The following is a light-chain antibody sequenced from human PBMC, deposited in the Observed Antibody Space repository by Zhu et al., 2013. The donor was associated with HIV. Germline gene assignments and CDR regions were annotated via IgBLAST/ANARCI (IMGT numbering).Light chain of an antibody. Sequence: EIVMTQSPVSLSVSPGERATLSCRASQSVSSNLAWYQQEPGQAPRLLISGASIRATGIPARFSGSGSGTEFTLTISILQSEDFAVYYCQQYNNWPCSFGQGTKVEIK. V-gene: IGKV3D-15*03. J-gene: IGKJ2*04. CDR1: QSVSSN. CDR2: GAS. CDR3: QQYNNWPCS.